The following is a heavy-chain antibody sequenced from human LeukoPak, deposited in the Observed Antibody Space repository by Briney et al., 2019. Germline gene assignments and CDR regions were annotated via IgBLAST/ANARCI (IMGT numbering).Heavy chain of an antibody. V-gene: IGHV3-30*18. CDR1: GFTFSSYG. J-gene: IGHJ4*02. CDR3: AKSYSSGWYYFDY. CDR2: MSYDGSNK. D-gene: IGHD6-19*01. Sequence: GRSLRLSCAASGFTFSSYGMHWVRQAPGKGLEWVAFMSYDGSNKYYAGSVKGRFTISRDHSKNTLYLQMNSLRAEDTAVYYCAKSYSSGWYYFDYWGQGTLVTVSS.